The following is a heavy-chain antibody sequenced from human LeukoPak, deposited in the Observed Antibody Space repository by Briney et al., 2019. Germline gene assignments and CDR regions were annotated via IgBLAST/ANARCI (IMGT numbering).Heavy chain of an antibody. Sequence: PGGSLRLSCAASGFTFSDYYMSWIRQAPGKGLEWVSYISSSGSTIYYADSVKGRFTFSRDNAKNSLYLQMNSLRAEDTAVYYCARLVVAAMHYYYGMDVWGQGTTVTVSS. CDR2: ISSSGSTI. CDR1: GFTFSDYY. V-gene: IGHV3-11*01. J-gene: IGHJ6*02. D-gene: IGHD2-15*01. CDR3: ARLVVAAMHYYYGMDV.